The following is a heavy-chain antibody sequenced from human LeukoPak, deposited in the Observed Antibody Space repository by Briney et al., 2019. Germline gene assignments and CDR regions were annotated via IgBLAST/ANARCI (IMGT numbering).Heavy chain of an antibody. J-gene: IGHJ6*02. D-gene: IGHD4-17*01. CDR1: GFTFSTYA. Sequence: PGGSLRLSCAASGFTFSTYAMSWVRQAPGKGLEWVSAISSTGSSTYYADSVKGRFTISRDNSKNTLYLQMNSLRAEDTAVYYCAKDRPRLRTYYGLDVWGQGTTVAVSS. V-gene: IGHV3-23*01. CDR2: ISSTGSST. CDR3: AKDRPRLRTYYGLDV.